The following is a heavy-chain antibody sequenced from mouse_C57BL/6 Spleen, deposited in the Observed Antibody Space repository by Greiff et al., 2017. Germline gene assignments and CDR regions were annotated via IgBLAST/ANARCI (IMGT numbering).Heavy chain of an antibody. V-gene: IGHV1-69*01. Sequence: QVQLQQPGAELVMPGASVKLSCKASGYTFTSYWMHWVKQRPGQGLEWIGEIDPSDSYTNSNQKFKGKSTLTVDKSSSTAYMQLSSLTSEDSAVYYCARSIYYDCDEFAYWGQGTLVTVSA. J-gene: IGHJ3*01. CDR1: GYTFTSYW. D-gene: IGHD2-4*01. CDR3: ARSIYYDCDEFAY. CDR2: IDPSDSYT.